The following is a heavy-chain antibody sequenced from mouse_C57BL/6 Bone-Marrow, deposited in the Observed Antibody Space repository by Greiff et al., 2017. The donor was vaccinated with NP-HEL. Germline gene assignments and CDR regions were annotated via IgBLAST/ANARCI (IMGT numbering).Heavy chain of an antibody. CDR2: INPSSGYT. Sequence: QVQLKESGADLARPGASVKMSCKASGYTFTSYTMHWVKQRPGQGLEWIGYINPSSGYTKYNQKFKDKATLTADKSSSTAYMQLSSLTSEDSAVYYCARCYGNYVDYAMDYWGQGTSVTVSS. V-gene: IGHV1-4*01. D-gene: IGHD2-1*01. CDR3: ARCYGNYVDYAMDY. CDR1: GYTFTSYT. J-gene: IGHJ4*01.